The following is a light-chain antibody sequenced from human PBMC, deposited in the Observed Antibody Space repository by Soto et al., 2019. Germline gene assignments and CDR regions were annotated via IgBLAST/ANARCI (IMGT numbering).Light chain of an antibody. V-gene: IGKV1-5*01. J-gene: IGKJ1*01. CDR3: QQYNSYGT. Sequence: DIQMTQSPSTLSASVGDRVTITCRASQSISSWLAWYQQKPGKAPKLLMHDASTLERGVPSRFSGSGSGTEFTLTISSVLPDDFATYYCQQYNSYGTFGQGTKVEI. CDR2: DAS. CDR1: QSISSW.